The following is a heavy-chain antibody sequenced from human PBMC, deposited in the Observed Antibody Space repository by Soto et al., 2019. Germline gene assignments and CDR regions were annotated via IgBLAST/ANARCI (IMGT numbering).Heavy chain of an antibody. CDR1: GESISSSSYY. V-gene: IGHV4-39*01. CDR3: ARQRTTVVTQAYFDH. CDR2: IYYSGRT. J-gene: IGHJ4*02. D-gene: IGHD2-21*02. Sequence: PSETLSLTCIVSGESISSSSYYWGWIRQPPGKGLEWIGSIYYSGRTYYNPSFKSRVTISIDTSKNQLSLKLSSVTATDTAVYYCARQRTTVVTQAYFDHWGQGALVTVSS.